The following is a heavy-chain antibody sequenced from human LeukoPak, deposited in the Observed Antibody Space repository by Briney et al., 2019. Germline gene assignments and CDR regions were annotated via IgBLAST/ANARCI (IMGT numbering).Heavy chain of an antibody. Sequence: GGSLRLSCAASGFTFSSYGMSWVRQAPGKGLEWVSGIIGSGDSTDYADSVKGRFTISRDNSKNTLYLQMNSLRAEDTAVYYCAKDDRIAAAGTNYYYYYYMDVWGKGTTVTVSS. D-gene: IGHD6-13*01. CDR2: IIGSGDST. J-gene: IGHJ6*03. V-gene: IGHV3-23*01. CDR1: GFTFSSYG. CDR3: AKDDRIAAAGTNYYYYYYMDV.